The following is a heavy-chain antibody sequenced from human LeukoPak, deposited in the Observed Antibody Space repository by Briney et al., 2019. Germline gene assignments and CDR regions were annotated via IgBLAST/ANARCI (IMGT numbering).Heavy chain of an antibody. CDR1: GYSLTSWW. D-gene: IGHD2-15*01. V-gene: IGHV5-51*01. CDR3: GRGRGIVRAVAATNIDY. Sequence: GESLKISCKRPGYSLTSWWCGGGGQMPGKGLEGMGSIYPGGSDTRYSPSFQGQVTISADKSISCHFLQWSSLKAQYTNRSSCGRGRGIVRAVAATNIDYWGEGSLVTVSS. J-gene: IGHJ4*02. CDR2: IYPGGSDT.